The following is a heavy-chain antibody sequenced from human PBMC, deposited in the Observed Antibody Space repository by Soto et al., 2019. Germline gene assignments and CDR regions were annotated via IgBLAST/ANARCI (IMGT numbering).Heavy chain of an antibody. CDR3: ARGGYYFYMDF. CDR2: IHHSGST. D-gene: IGHD1-26*01. CDR1: GGSISISNW. J-gene: IGHJ6*03. V-gene: IGHV4-4*02. Sequence: QVQLQESGPGLVKPSETLSLTCAVSGGSISISNWWCWVRQTPGKGLEWIGQIHHSGSTNYSPSLTSRVTISVDKSKNQFSLKMNSVTAADTAVYYCARGGYYFYMDFWGKGTTVTVSS.